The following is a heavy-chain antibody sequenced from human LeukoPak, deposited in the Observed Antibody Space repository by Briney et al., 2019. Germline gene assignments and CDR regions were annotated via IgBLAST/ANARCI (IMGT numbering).Heavy chain of an antibody. CDR2: IYHSGST. Sequence: GSLRPSCAASGFTFSNAWMNWVRQAPGKGLEWIGYIYHSGSTYYNPSLKSRVTISVDRSKNQFSLKLSSVTAADTAVYYCASQKIGYCSSTSCALFYYYYGMDVWGQGTTVTVSS. V-gene: IGHV4-4*02. CDR1: GFTFSNAW. CDR3: ASQKIGYCSSTSCALFYYYYGMDV. D-gene: IGHD2-2*01. J-gene: IGHJ6*02.